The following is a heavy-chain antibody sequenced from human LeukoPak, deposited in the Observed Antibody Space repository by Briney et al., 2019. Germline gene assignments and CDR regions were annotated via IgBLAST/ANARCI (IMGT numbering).Heavy chain of an antibody. V-gene: IGHV1-46*01. D-gene: IGHD3-22*01. CDR2: INPSGGST. CDR3: ARLAQHRYYYDSSDYQYYFDF. J-gene: IGHJ4*02. Sequence: ASVKVSCKASGYTFTSYYMHWVRQAPGQGLEWMGIINPSGGSTSYAQKFQGRVTMTRDTSTSTVYMELSSLRSEDTAVYYCARLAQHRYYYDSSDYQYYFDFWGQGTLVTVSS. CDR1: GYTFTSYY.